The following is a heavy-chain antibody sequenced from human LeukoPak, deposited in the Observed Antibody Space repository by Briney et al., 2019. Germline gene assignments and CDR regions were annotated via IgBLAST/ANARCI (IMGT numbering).Heavy chain of an antibody. CDR2: ISSRSSCI. V-gene: IGHV3-21*01. CDR3: AGDSGTGTAGYMDV. D-gene: IGHD1-7*01. J-gene: IGHJ6*03. CDR1: GFTFGRYT. Sequence: GGSLRLSCAASGFTFGRYTMNWVRQAPGKGLEGVSSISSRSSCIQYADSVKGRFTISIDNAKNSLYLQMNSLRAEDTAVYYCAGDSGTGTAGYMDVWGKGTTVTVSS.